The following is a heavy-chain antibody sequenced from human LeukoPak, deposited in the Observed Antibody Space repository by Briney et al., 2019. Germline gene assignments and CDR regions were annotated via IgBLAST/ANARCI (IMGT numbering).Heavy chain of an antibody. D-gene: IGHD3-10*01. V-gene: IGHV4-39*01. CDR3: ARRRGAFFDY. CDR2: IYYSGST. J-gene: IGHJ4*02. CDR1: GGSISSSSYY. Sequence: SETLSLTCTVSGGSISSSSYYWGWIRQPPGKGLEWIGSIYYSGSTYYNPSLKSRVTISVDTSKNQFSLKLSSVTAADTAVYYCARRRGAFFDYWGQGTLVTVSS.